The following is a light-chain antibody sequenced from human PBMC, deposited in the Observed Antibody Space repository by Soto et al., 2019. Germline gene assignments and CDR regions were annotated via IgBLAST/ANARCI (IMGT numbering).Light chain of an antibody. Sequence: EILMTQSPATLSVSPGERATLSCRASQNVGSYLAWYQQKPGQGPRLLIYDASTRGTGVPARFSGSGSGTEFTLTISSLQSEDFAVYYCHQYNNWPPITFGPGTKVDI. CDR2: DAS. CDR1: QNVGSY. CDR3: HQYNNWPPIT. J-gene: IGKJ3*01. V-gene: IGKV3-15*01.